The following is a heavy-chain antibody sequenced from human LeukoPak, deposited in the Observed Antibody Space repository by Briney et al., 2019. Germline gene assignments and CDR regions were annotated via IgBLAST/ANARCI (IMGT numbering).Heavy chain of an antibody. Sequence: PGGSLRLSCAASGFTFTSYWMSWVRQVPGKGLEWVANIKQDGSETHYVDSVKGRFTISRDNAKNSLFLQMNSLTAEGTAVYSCARDGPFSSPTSGWFYPWGQGTLVTVSS. V-gene: IGHV3-7*03. CDR3: ARDGPFSSPTSGWFYP. J-gene: IGHJ5*02. CDR2: IKQDGSET. D-gene: IGHD1-1*01. CDR1: GFTFTSYW.